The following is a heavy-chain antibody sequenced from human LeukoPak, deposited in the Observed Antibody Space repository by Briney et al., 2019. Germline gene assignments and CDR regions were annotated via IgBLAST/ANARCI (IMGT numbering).Heavy chain of an antibody. V-gene: IGHV3-21*01. J-gene: IGHJ3*02. CDR1: GFTFSSYT. D-gene: IGHD3-16*01. CDR3: ARNGGIRLLSDAFDI. CDR2: ITGSSSYI. Sequence: GGSLRLSCAASGFTFSSYTMNWVRQAPGKGLEWVSSITGSSSYIYYADSMKGRFTISRDNAKNPLYLQMDSLRAEDTAVYYCARNGGIRLLSDAFDIWGQGTMVTVSS.